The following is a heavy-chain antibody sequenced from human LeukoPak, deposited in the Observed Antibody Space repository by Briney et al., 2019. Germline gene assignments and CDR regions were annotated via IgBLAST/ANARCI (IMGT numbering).Heavy chain of an antibody. D-gene: IGHD3-10*01. V-gene: IGHV3-66*01. CDR3: AKDSRGITMVRGVISSVPY. Sequence: GGSLRLSCAASGFTVSSNYMSWVRQAPGKGLEWVSVIYSGGSTYYADSVKGRFTISRDNSKNTLYLQMNSLRAEDTAVYYCAKDSRGITMVRGVISSVPYWGQGTLVTVSS. J-gene: IGHJ4*02. CDR1: GFTVSSNY. CDR2: IYSGGST.